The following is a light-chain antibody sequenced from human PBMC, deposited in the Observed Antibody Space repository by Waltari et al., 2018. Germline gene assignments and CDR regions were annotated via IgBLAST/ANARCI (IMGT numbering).Light chain of an antibody. J-gene: IGKJ5*01. CDR3: QQYGTLIT. V-gene: IGKV3-20*01. Sequence: EIVLTPSPGTLSLSPGERATLSCRASQSVRSSYLAWYQQKPGQAPRLLIYGASSRATGIPDRFSGSGSGTDFTLTISRLEPEDFAVYYCQQYGTLITFGQGTRLEMK. CDR2: GAS. CDR1: QSVRSSY.